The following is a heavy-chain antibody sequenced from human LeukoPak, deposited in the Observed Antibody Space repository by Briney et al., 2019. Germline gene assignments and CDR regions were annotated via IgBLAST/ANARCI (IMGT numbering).Heavy chain of an antibody. CDR3: ARGGGGVQPSAPCFSWFDP. J-gene: IGHJ5*02. Sequence: ASVKVSCKASGGTFSSYSISWVRQAPGQGFEWMGGIIPIFGTANYAQKFLGRVTVTANESTSTAYIDLSSLRSEDTAVYYCARGGGGVQPSAPCFSWFDPWGQGTLVTVSS. D-gene: IGHD2-2*01. V-gene: IGHV1-69*01. CDR1: GGTFSSYS. CDR2: IIPIFGTA.